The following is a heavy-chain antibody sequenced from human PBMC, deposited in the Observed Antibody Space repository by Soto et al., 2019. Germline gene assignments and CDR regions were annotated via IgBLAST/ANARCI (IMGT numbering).Heavy chain of an antibody. V-gene: IGHV4-34*01. J-gene: IGHJ5*02. CDR2: IIHSGST. CDR1: GGSFSGHY. D-gene: IGHD2-8*01. CDR3: ARGPSRLLMGDSFA. Sequence: SETLSLTCAVYGGSFSGHYWSWIHQPPGKGLEWIGEIIHSGSTTYNPSLKSRVAISVDTSKNQFSLKLNSVTAADTAVYYCARGPSRLLMGDSFAWGQGTLVTVSS.